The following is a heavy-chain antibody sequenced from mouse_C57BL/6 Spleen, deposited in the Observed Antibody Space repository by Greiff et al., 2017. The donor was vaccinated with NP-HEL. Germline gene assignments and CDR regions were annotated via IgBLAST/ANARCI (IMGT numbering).Heavy chain of an antibody. CDR1: GFTFRDYY. CDR3: ARDLSSPYWYFDV. CDR2: INYDGSST. J-gene: IGHJ1*03. D-gene: IGHD1-1*01. Sequence: EVKLEESEGGLVQPGSSMKLSCTASGFTFRDYYMAWVRQVPEKGLEWVANINYDGSSTYYLDSLKSRFIISRDNAKKLLYLRRSSLKSDDTATYYCARDLSSPYWYFDVRGTATTVTASS. V-gene: IGHV5-16*01.